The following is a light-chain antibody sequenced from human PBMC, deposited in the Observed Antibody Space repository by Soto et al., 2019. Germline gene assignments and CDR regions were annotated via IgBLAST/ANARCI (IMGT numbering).Light chain of an antibody. CDR2: GAS. Sequence: EIVMTRSPATLSVSPGERATLSCRASQSVSSNLAWYHQKPGQAPRLLIYGASTRATGIPARFSGSGSGTEFTLTISSLQSEDFAVYYCQQYNNWPRTFGQGTKVDIK. J-gene: IGKJ1*01. CDR1: QSVSSN. CDR3: QQYNNWPRT. V-gene: IGKV3-15*01.